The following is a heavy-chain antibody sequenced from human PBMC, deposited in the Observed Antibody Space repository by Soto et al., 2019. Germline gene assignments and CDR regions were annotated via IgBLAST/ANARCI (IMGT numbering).Heavy chain of an antibody. D-gene: IGHD2-15*01. Sequence: SETLSLTCTFSGGSISSGGYYWSWIRQHPGKGLEWIGYIYYSGSTYYNPSLKSRVTISVDTSKNQFSLKLSSVTAADTAVYYCASLTSGGSIMNIDYWGQGTLVTVSS. J-gene: IGHJ4*02. CDR2: IYYSGST. CDR1: GGSISSGGYY. V-gene: IGHV4-31*03. CDR3: ASLTSGGSIMNIDY.